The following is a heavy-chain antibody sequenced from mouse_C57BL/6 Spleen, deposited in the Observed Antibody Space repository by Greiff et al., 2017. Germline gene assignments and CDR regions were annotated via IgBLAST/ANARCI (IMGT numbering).Heavy chain of an antibody. Sequence: VQLQQSGAELVKPGASVKLSCTASGFNIKDYYMHWVKQRTEQGLEWIGRIDPEDGETKYAPKFPGKATITADTSTNTAYLQLSSLTAEDTAVYYCASGYGSSWDYWGQGTTLTVSS. D-gene: IGHD1-1*01. CDR2: IDPEDGET. J-gene: IGHJ2*01. V-gene: IGHV14-2*01. CDR1: GFNIKDYY. CDR3: ASGYGSSWDY.